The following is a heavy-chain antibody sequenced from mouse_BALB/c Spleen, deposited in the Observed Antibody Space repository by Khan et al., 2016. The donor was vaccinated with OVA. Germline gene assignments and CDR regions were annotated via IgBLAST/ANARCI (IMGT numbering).Heavy chain of an antibody. J-gene: IGHJ2*01. V-gene: IGHV5-17*02. CDR3: STSHFYGYYFAY. D-gene: IGHD1-2*01. Sequence: EVQLVESGGGLVQPGGSRKLSCAASGFTFSSYGMHWVRQAPERGLEWVAYISGYSNTIYYADTVKGRFTISGDNPRNTLFLQMTSLMSEDTAMYYCSTSHFYGYYFAYWGPGTPLTVSS. CDR1: GFTFSSYG. CDR2: ISGYSNTI.